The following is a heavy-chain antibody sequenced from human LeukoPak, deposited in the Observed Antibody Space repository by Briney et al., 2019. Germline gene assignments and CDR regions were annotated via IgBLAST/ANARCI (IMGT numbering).Heavy chain of an antibody. CDR2: IYYSGST. Sequence: SETLSLTCTVSGGPIISHYWSWIRQSPGKGLEWIGHIYYSGSTYFNPSLRGRVTMSIDTSKSLYSLNLSSVTAADTVVYYCARRLNYYDSYGFDYWGQGILVTVSS. CDR3: ARRLNYYDSYGFDY. J-gene: IGHJ4*02. CDR1: GGPIISHY. D-gene: IGHD3-22*01. V-gene: IGHV4-59*11.